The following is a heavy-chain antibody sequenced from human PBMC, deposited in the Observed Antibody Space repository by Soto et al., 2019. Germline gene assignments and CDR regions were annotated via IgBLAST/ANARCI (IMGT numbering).Heavy chain of an antibody. CDR3: ARVLRAYGDVGGWFDP. D-gene: IGHD4-17*01. Sequence: PSETLSLTCAVSGGSISSGGYAWSWIRQPPGKGLEWIGYTYHSGSTYYNPSLKTRVTTSVDGSKNQFSLKLTSMTAADTAVYYCARVLRAYGDVGGWFDPWGQGNLLTVSS. V-gene: IGHV4-30-2*01. J-gene: IGHJ5*02. CDR1: GGSISSGGYA. CDR2: TYHSGST.